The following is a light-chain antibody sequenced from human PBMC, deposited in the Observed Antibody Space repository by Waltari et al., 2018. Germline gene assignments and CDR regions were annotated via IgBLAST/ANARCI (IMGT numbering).Light chain of an antibody. J-gene: IGKJ4*01. Sequence: EIVVTQSPATLSLSPGDRATLSCRASESVSTYLAWYQQKPGQAPRLLLYDASSRATGIPVRFSASGSGTDFTLTISSLEPEDFAVYYCQQRSNWPSFGGGTTVDSK. CDR2: DAS. V-gene: IGKV3-11*01. CDR1: ESVSTY. CDR3: QQRSNWPS.